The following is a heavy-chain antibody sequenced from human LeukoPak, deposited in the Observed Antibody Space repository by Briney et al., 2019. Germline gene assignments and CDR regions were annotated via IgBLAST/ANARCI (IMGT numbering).Heavy chain of an antibody. CDR3: ARTYGSRSNYYFDY. Sequence: PSETLSLTCTVSRDSIRGYYWSWIRQPPGKGLEWIGYIYYSGSTNYDSSLKSRVTIQVDTSKSQFSLKLSSVTAADTAAYYCARTYGSRSNYYFDYWGQGTLVTVSS. D-gene: IGHD3-10*01. V-gene: IGHV4-59*01. J-gene: IGHJ4*02. CDR2: IYYSGST. CDR1: RDSIRGYY.